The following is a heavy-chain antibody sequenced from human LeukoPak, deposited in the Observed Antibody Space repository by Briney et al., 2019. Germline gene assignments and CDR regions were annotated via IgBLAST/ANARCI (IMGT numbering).Heavy chain of an antibody. D-gene: IGHD3-22*01. CDR2: ISSSSSYI. J-gene: IGHJ4*02. CDR1: GFTFSSYS. Sequence: PGGSLRLSCAASGFTFSSYSMNWVRQAPGKGLEWVSSISSSSSYIYYADSVKGRFTISRDNAKNSLYLQMNRLRAEDTAVYYCARDFYYDSSGYSVDYWGQGTLVTVSS. V-gene: IGHV3-21*01. CDR3: ARDFYYDSSGYSVDY.